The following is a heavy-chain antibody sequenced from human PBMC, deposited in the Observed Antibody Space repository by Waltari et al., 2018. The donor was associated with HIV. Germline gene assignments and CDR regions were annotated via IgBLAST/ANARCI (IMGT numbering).Heavy chain of an antibody. CDR3: ATDRGTWLRLGWFDP. CDR2: IPFDGKST. V-gene: IGHV3-30*02. D-gene: IGHD6-19*01. J-gene: IGHJ5*02. CDR1: GLQLTDLTLSHSA. Sequence: QVKLVQSGGGVVRPGKSARPSCTASGLQLTDLTLSHSAIYWFRSAPGKGLECVSFIPFDGKSTYYASSVKCRFTISRDNSKNTVNLLMDSLRIEDSAVYYCATDRGTWLRLGWFDPWGQGSLLTVSS.